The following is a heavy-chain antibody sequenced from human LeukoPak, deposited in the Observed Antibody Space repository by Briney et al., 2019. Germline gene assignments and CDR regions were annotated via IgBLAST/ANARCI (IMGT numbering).Heavy chain of an antibody. J-gene: IGHJ4*02. V-gene: IGHV3-48*01. CDR2: INADSSTI. CDR3: VRDNSRGQSLGVIY. Sequence: PGGSLRLSCAASGFSFTNYWMNWVRQAPGKGLEWISYINADSSTIQYADSVRGRFTTSRDNAKNSLYLQMNSLRAEDTAVYYCVRDNSRGQSLGVIYWGQGSLVTVSS. D-gene: IGHD3-22*01. CDR1: GFSFTNYW.